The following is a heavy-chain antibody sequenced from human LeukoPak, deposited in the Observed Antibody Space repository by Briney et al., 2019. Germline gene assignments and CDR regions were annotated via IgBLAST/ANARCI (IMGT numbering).Heavy chain of an antibody. J-gene: IGHJ5*02. Sequence: ASVKVSCRASGYTFTGYYMHWVRQAPGQGLEWMGWINPNSGGINYAQKFQGRVTMTRDTSISTAYMELSRLRSDDTAVYYCARDYRLRFLEWLLYWFDPWGQGTLVTVSS. CDR2: INPNSGGI. CDR1: GYTFTGYY. V-gene: IGHV1-2*02. CDR3: ARDYRLRFLEWLLYWFDP. D-gene: IGHD3-3*01.